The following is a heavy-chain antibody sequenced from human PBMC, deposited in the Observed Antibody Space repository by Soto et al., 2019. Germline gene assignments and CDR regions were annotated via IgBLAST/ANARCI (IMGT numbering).Heavy chain of an antibody. CDR1: GFSFSTYW. V-gene: IGHV3-74*01. D-gene: IGHD4-17*01. CDR2: INTAGTTT. Sequence: ELQLVESGGGLVQPGGSLRLSCVASGFSFSTYWMHWVRQAPGKGLVWVSRINTAGTTTPYADSVTGRFTISRDNAQNTLYLQMNRLRAEAPAFYYCGRGGGDYGDYLDYWGQGDLVTVSS. CDR3: GRGGGDYGDYLDY. J-gene: IGHJ4*02.